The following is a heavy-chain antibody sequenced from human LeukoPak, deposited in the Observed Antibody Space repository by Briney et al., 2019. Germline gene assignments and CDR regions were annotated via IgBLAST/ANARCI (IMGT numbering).Heavy chain of an antibody. CDR3: ARETSSRWYYFDY. CDR1: GGSISSGSYY. J-gene: IGHJ4*01. Sequence: SETLSLTCTVSGGSISSGSYYWSWIRQPAWKGLEWIGRIYTSGSTNYNPSLKSRVTISVDTSKNQFSLKLSSVTAADKAVYYCARETSSRWYYFDYWGQGTLVTVSS. CDR2: IYTSGST. V-gene: IGHV4-61*02. D-gene: IGHD6-19*01.